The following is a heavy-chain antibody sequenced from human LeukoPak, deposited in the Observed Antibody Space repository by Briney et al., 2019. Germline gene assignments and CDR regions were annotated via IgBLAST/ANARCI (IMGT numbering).Heavy chain of an antibody. Sequence: GSLRLSCAASGFTVSSNYMSWVRQAPGKGLEWVSVIYSGGSTYYADSVKGRFTISRDNSKNTLYLQMNSLRAEDTAVYYCARELYGSGSSRPHYYYYYYMDVWGKGTTVTVSS. D-gene: IGHD3-10*01. CDR3: ARELYGSGSSRPHYYYYYYMDV. V-gene: IGHV3-53*01. CDR2: IYSGGST. CDR1: GFTVSSNY. J-gene: IGHJ6*03.